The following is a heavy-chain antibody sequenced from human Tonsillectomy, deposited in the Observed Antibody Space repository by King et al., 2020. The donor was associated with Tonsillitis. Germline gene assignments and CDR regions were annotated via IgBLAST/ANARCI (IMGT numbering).Heavy chain of an antibody. CDR2: MNPNSGNT. V-gene: IGHV1-8*01. CDR3: ARVSLTYCSGTSCYAYYYYGMDV. Sequence: QLVQSGAEAKKPGASVKVSCKASGYTFTSYDVNWVRQATGQGLEWMGWMNPNSGNTGYAQKFQGRVTMTRNTSISTAYMELSSLRSEDAAVYYCARVSLTYCSGTSCYAYYYYGMDVWGQGTTVTVSS. CDR1: GYTFTSYD. D-gene: IGHD2-2*01. J-gene: IGHJ6*02.